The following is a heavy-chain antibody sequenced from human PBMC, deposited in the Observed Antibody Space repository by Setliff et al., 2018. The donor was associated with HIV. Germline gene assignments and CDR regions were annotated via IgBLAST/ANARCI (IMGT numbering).Heavy chain of an antibody. CDR2: INPKSDGT. Sequence: GASVKVSCKASGYSFTDYYIHWVPQAPGQGLEWMGWINPKSDGTNYAQKFQGWITMTRDTSISTAYMELSRLRSYDTAVYYCARDYYDSSGYIFFPGLPDYWGQGTLVTVSS. D-gene: IGHD3-22*01. CDR3: ARDYYDSSGYIFFPGLPDY. V-gene: IGHV1-2*04. CDR1: GYSFTDYY. J-gene: IGHJ4*02.